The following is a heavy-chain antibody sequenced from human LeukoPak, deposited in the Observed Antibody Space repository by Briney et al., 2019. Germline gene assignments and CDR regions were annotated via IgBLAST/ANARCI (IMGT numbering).Heavy chain of an antibody. V-gene: IGHV4-4*07. D-gene: IGHD6-13*01. CDR2: IYTSGST. CDR3: AREVQYSSSWVDY. CDR1: GGSFSSYY. J-gene: IGHJ4*02. Sequence: SETLSLTCTVSGGSFSSYYWSWVRQPAGKGLEWIGRIYTSGSTNYNPSLKSRVTMSVDASKNQFSLKLSSVTAADTAVYYCAREVQYSSSWVDYWGQGTLVTVSS.